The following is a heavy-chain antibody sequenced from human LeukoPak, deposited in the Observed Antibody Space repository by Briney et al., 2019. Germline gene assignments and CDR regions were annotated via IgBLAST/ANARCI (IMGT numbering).Heavy chain of an antibody. Sequence: GGSLRLSCAASGFTFSSYAMSWVRQAPGKGLVWGSAISGSGGSTYYADSVKGRFTISRDNSKNTLYLQMNSLRAEDTAVYYCAKDYDSSGYLFDYWGQGTLVTVSS. D-gene: IGHD3-22*01. J-gene: IGHJ4*02. CDR1: GFTFSSYA. CDR2: ISGSGGST. CDR3: AKDYDSSGYLFDY. V-gene: IGHV3-23*01.